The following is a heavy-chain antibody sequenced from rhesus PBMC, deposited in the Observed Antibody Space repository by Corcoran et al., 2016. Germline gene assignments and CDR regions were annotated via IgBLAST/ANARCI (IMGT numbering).Heavy chain of an antibody. J-gene: IGHJ3*01. Sequence: QVQLQESGPGLVKPSETLSLTCAVSGGSFSSYWWSWIRQPPGKGLEWIGEINCNSGSTNYNPSLKSRVTISKDASKNQFSLKLSSVTAADTAVYYCARFSYWGDHAFDFWGQGLRVTVSS. CDR1: GGSFSSYW. V-gene: IGHV4-80*01. CDR2: INCNSGST. CDR3: ARFSYWGDHAFDF. D-gene: IGHD3-34*01.